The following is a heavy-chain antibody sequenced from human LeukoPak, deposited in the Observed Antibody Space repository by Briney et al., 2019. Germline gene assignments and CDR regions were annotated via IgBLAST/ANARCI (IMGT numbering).Heavy chain of an antibody. CDR2: IYHSGST. CDR3: ARAGRLFGMATAYFDY. CDR1: GGSISSGGYY. Sequence: PSETLSLTCTVSGGSISSGGYYWSWIRQPPGKGLEWIGYIYHSGSTYYNPSLKSRVTISVDTSKNQFSLKLSSVTAADTAVYYCARAGRLFGMATAYFDYWGQGTLVTVSS. J-gene: IGHJ4*02. V-gene: IGHV4-30-2*01. D-gene: IGHD5-24*01.